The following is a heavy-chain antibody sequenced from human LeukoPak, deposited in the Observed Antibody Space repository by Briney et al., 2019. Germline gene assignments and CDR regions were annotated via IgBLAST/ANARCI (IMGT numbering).Heavy chain of an antibody. CDR1: GYTFTGYY. CDR3: ARSPMTTVVTPGRHWYFDL. Sequence: GASVKVSCKASGYTFTGYYMHWVRQAPGQGLEWMGWINPNSGGTNYAQKFQGRVTMTRDTSISTAYMELSRLRSDDTAVYYCARSPMTTVVTPGRHWYFDLWGRGTLVTVSS. D-gene: IGHD4-23*01. J-gene: IGHJ2*01. V-gene: IGHV1-2*02. CDR2: INPNSGGT.